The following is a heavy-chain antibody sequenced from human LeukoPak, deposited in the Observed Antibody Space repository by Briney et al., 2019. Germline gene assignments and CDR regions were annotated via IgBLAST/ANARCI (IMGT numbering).Heavy chain of an antibody. J-gene: IGHJ5*02. CDR3: ARDGYYYDSSGLWFDP. CDR1: GGSFSGYY. D-gene: IGHD3-22*01. Sequence: SETLSLTCAVYGGSFSGYYWSWIRQPPGKGLEWIGEINHSGSTNYNPSLKSRVTISVDTSKNQFSLKLSSVTAADTAVYYCARDGYYYDSSGLWFDPWGQGTLVTVSS. CDR2: INHSGST. V-gene: IGHV4-34*01.